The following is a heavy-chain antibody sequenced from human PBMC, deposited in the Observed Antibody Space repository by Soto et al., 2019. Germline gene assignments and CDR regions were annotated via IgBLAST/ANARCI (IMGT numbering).Heavy chain of an antibody. CDR1: GFTFSTYA. V-gene: IGHV3-23*01. Sequence: EVQLLESGGGLVQPGGSLRLSCAASGFTFSTYAMTWVRQASGKGLEWVAVISSGGGSIYYADSVKGRFTISRDNSKNTMYLQMESLRAEDTAVYYCAKNLKTTVVRAYDYWGQGTLVTVSS. CDR2: ISSGGGSI. J-gene: IGHJ4*02. D-gene: IGHD4-17*01. CDR3: AKNLKTTVVRAYDY.